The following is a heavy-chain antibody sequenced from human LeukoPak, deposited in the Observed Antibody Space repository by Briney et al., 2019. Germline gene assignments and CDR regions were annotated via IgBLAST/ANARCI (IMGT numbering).Heavy chain of an antibody. J-gene: IGHJ4*02. CDR3: ARDAPWGVVGASRFDY. CDR2: ISSSSSYI. Sequence: GGSPRLSCAASGFTFSSYSMNWVRQAPGKGLEWVSSISSSSSYIYYADSVKGRFTISRDNAKNSLYLQMNSLRAEDTAVYYCARDAPWGVVGASRFDYWGQGTLVTVSS. D-gene: IGHD1-26*01. V-gene: IGHV3-21*01. CDR1: GFTFSSYS.